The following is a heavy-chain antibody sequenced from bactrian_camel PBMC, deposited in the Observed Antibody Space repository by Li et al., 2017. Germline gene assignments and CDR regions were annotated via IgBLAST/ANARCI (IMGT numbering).Heavy chain of an antibody. CDR2: IATDDTT. V-gene: IGHV3S53*01. J-gene: IGHJ3*01. D-gene: IGHD2*01. Sequence: HVQLVESGGGSVKAGGSLTLSCTASLSSLSVSRHCMSWFRQAPGKEREGVATIATDDTTTYADSVKGRFTISQDNAKNTLYLQMDSLRPEDTAMYYCATDAGGYYPFVRPPLDQRNYNSWGQET. CDR1: LSSLSVSRHC. CDR3: ATDAGGYYPFVRPPLDQRNYNS.